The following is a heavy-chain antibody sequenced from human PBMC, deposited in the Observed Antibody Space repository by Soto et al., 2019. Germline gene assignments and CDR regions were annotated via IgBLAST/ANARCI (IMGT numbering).Heavy chain of an antibody. V-gene: IGHV4-39*01. D-gene: IGHD4-17*01. J-gene: IGHJ1*01. Sequence: QLQLQESGPGLVKPSETLSLTCTVSGGSIRSSSYHWGWIRQPPGKGLECIGNTFYSGSTYYNPSLQSRVTISVDTSKNQFSLMLTSVTAADTAVYYCATAMGGDDGGYFHHWCQGTLVTVSS. CDR1: GGSIRSSSYH. CDR3: ATAMGGDDGGYFHH. CDR2: TFYSGST.